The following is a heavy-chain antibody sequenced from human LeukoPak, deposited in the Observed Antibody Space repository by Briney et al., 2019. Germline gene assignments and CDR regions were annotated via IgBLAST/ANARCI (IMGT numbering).Heavy chain of an antibody. V-gene: IGHV3-11*01. J-gene: IGHJ4*02. D-gene: IGHD6-6*01. CDR1: GFTFSDYY. Sequence: GGSLRLSCAASGFTFSDYYMSWIRQAPGKGLEWVSYISSSGSTIYYADSVKGRLTISRDNAKNSLYLQMNSLRAEGTAVYYCARDSSSPGRFNYWGQGTLVTVSS. CDR3: ARDSSSPGRFNY. CDR2: ISSSGSTI.